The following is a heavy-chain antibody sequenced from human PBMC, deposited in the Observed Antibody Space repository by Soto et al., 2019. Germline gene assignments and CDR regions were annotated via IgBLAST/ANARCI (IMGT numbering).Heavy chain of an antibody. CDR3: ARDCGQWLEHDAFDI. D-gene: IGHD6-19*01. Sequence: GGSLRLSCAASGFTFSSYAMHWVRQAPCKGLEWVAVISYDGSNKYYADSVKGRFTISRDNSKNTLYLQMNSLRAEDTAVYYCARDCGQWLEHDAFDIWGQGTMVTV. CDR1: GFTFSSYA. J-gene: IGHJ3*02. V-gene: IGHV3-30-3*01. CDR2: ISYDGSNK.